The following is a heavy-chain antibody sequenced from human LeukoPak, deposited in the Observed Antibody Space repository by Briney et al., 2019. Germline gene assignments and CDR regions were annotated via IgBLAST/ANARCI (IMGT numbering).Heavy chain of an antibody. V-gene: IGHV4-39*01. CDR1: GGSISSSSYS. D-gene: IGHD3-10*01. CDR3: ARHGILWFFGY. Sequence: PSETLSLTCTVSGGSISSSSYSWGWIRQPPGKGREWIGSIYYRGSTYYNPSLKSRVTISVDTSKNLYSLKLSSVTAADTAGYYCARHGILWFFGYWGQGTLVTVSS. CDR2: IYYRGST. J-gene: IGHJ4*02.